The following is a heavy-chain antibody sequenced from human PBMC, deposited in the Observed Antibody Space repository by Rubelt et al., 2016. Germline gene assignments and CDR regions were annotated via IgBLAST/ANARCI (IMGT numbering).Heavy chain of an antibody. D-gene: IGHD1-26*01. Sequence: LEWMGGIILLLGSTNYAQKFQGRVTITADKSTSTAYMELSSLRSEDTAVYYCARVRIVILLATVDYSYYGMDVWGQGTTVIVSS. CDR2: IILLLGST. CDR3: ARVRIVILLATVDYSYYGMDV. V-gene: IGHV1-69*06. J-gene: IGHJ6*02.